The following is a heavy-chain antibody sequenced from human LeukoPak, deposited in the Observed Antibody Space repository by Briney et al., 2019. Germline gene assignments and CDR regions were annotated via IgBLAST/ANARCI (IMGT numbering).Heavy chain of an antibody. CDR3: ARDDYDFWSGYYIGYNWFDP. J-gene: IGHJ5*02. CDR2: IKQEGSEK. Sequence: GGSLRLSCAASGFTFSSYWMSWVRQAPGKGLEWVANIKQEGSEKYYVDSVKGRFTISRDNAKNSLYLQMNSLRAEDTAVYYCARDDYDFWSGYYIGYNWFDPWGQGTLVTVSS. D-gene: IGHD3-3*01. CDR1: GFTFSSYW. V-gene: IGHV3-7*01.